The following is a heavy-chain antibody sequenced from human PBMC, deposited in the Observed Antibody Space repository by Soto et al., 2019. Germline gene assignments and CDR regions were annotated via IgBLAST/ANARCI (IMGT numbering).Heavy chain of an antibody. CDR1: AFTFRSYS. CDR3: ARGHPSGQLFDV. Sequence: LXLSCVASAFTFRSYSVTWGGRAPGKGLEWVSYISSSGNTIYYADSVRGRFTISRDNSKNSLYQQMNSVRDEDTAVYYCARGHPSGQLFDVWGQGSLVTVSP. J-gene: IGHJ4*02. CDR2: ISSSGNTI. D-gene: IGHD5-12*01. V-gene: IGHV3-48*02.